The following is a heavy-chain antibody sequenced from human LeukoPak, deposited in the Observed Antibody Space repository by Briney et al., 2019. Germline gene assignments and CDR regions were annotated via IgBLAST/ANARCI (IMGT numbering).Heavy chain of an antibody. Sequence: GGSLRLSCAASGFTVNSNYMTWVRQAPGKGLEWVSAIYSGSSIYCADSVKGRFTISRDNSKNMLYLQMNSLRVEDTAVYYCARGPNRLVLDYWGQGTLVTVSS. J-gene: IGHJ4*02. CDR3: ARGPNRLVLDY. V-gene: IGHV3-66*02. D-gene: IGHD6-19*01. CDR2: IYSGSSI. CDR1: GFTVNSNY.